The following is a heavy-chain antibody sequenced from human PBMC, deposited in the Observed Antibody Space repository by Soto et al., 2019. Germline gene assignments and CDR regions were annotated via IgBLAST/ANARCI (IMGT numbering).Heavy chain of an antibody. D-gene: IGHD6-19*01. J-gene: IGHJ4*02. V-gene: IGHV3-30*18. CDR3: AKDKIAVAGIYYFDY. CDR2: ISYDGSNK. CDR1: GFTFSSYG. Sequence: PGGSLRLSCAASGFTFSSYGMHWVRQAPGKGLEWVAVISYDGSNKYYADSVKGRFTISRDNSKNTLYLQMNSLRAEDTAVYYCAKDKIAVAGIYYFDYWGQGTLVTVSS.